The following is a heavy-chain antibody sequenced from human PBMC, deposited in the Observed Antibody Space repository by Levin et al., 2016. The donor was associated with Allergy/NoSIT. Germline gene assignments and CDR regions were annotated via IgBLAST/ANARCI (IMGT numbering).Heavy chain of an antibody. Sequence: ASVKVSCKASGYTFTDYYLHWLRQAPGQGPEWMGSFHPNSGDTNLAQKFQGRVTMTRDTSISTAYMELTGLRSDDTAVYYCARVVVPGHWYFQHWGQGTLLTVSS. D-gene: IGHD2-15*01. CDR3: ARVVVPGHWYFQH. V-gene: IGHV1-2*02. J-gene: IGHJ1*01. CDR2: FHPNSGDT. CDR1: GYTFTDYY.